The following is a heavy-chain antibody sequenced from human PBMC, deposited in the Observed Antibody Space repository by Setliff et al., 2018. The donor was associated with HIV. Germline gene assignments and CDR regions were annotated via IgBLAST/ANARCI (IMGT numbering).Heavy chain of an antibody. J-gene: IGHJ4*02. Sequence: PSETLSLTCAVYGGSFSSYYWSWIRQPPGKGLEWIGEINHSGSTNYNPSLKSRVTISVDTSKNQFSLKLSSVTAADTAVYYCARQGLTINRGVPAPILYYFDYWGPGILVTVSS. CDR2: INHSGST. CDR3: ARQGLTINRGVPAPILYYFDY. V-gene: IGHV4-34*01. D-gene: IGHD3-10*01. CDR1: GGSFSSYY.